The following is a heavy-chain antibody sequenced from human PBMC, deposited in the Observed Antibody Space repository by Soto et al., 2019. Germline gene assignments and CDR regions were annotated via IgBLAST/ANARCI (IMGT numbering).Heavy chain of an antibody. CDR3: ARVSIVVVTQVDY. CDR2: IYYSGST. V-gene: IGHV4-30-4*01. J-gene: IGHJ4*02. D-gene: IGHD3-22*01. Sequence: QVQLQESGPGLVKPSQTLSLTCTVSGGSISSGDYYWSWIRQPPGKGLEWIGYIYYSGSTYYNPSLMSRVTISVDTSKNQFSLKLSSVTAADTAVYYWARVSIVVVTQVDYWGQGSLVTVSS. CDR1: GGSISSGDYY.